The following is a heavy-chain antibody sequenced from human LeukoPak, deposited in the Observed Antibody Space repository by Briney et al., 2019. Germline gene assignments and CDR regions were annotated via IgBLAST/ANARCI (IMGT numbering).Heavy chain of an antibody. V-gene: IGHV3-48*03. CDR2: ISSSGSTI. J-gene: IGHJ4*02. D-gene: IGHD6-19*01. Sequence: GGSLRLSCAASGFTFSSYEMNWVRQAPGKGLEWVSYISSSGSTIYYADSVKGRFTISRDNAKNSLYLQMNSLRAEDTAVYYSARVNRVYSSGSSDYSGQGTLVTVSS. CDR3: ARVNRVYSSGSSDY. CDR1: GFTFSSYE.